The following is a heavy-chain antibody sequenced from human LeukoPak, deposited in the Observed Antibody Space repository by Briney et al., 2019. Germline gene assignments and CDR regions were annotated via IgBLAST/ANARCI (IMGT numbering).Heavy chain of an antibody. Sequence: QPGGSLRLSCAASGFTVNSNYITWVRQAPGRGLEWVSVIYTGGSTYYADSVKGRFTISRDNSKNTLYLQMNSLRPEDTAIYYCARGTFDYWGQGTLVTVSS. CDR2: IYTGGST. CDR1: GFTVNSNY. J-gene: IGHJ4*02. V-gene: IGHV3-66*02. CDR3: ARGTFDY.